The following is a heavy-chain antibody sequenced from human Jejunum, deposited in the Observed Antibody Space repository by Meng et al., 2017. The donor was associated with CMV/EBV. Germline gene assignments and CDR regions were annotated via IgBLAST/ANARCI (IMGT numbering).Heavy chain of an antibody. V-gene: IGHV3-7*01. CDR2: IKQDGGEK. Sequence: LSCAASGFAFRTYWLAWVRQAPGKGLEWVANIKQDGGEKYYVASVEGRFTISRDNAKNSLYLQMNSLRAEDTAVYYCARSLDYWGQGTLVTVSS. CDR3: ARSLDY. CDR1: GFAFRTYW. J-gene: IGHJ4*02.